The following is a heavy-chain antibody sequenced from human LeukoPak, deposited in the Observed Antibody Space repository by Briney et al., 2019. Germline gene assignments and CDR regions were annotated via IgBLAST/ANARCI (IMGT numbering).Heavy chain of an antibody. V-gene: IGHV5-51*01. CDR2: IYPGDADT. CDR1: GYSFTSYW. Sequence: GEYLKISCKGSGYSFTSYWIGWVRQLPGKGLEWMGIIYPGDADTRYSPSFQGQATISADKSSTTAYLQWSSLKASDRAMYYCACPPSVFCSGGSCSPFAYWGQGTLVTVSS. CDR3: ACPPSVFCSGGSCSPFAY. D-gene: IGHD2-15*01. J-gene: IGHJ4*02.